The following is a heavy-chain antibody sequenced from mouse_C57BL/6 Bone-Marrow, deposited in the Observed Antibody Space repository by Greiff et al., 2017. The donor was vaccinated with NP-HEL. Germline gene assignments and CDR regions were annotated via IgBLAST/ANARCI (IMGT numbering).Heavy chain of an antibody. J-gene: IGHJ1*03. CDR1: GYAFSSYW. D-gene: IGHD2-2*01. CDR3: ARSGVWLRRRRWYCDV. V-gene: IGHV1-80*01. CDR2: IYPGDGDT. Sequence: QVQLQQSGAELVKPGASVKISCKASGYAFSSYWMNWVKQRPGKGLEWIGQIYPGDGDTNYNGKFKGKATLTADKSSSTAYMQLSSLTSEDSAVYFCARSGVWLRRRRWYCDVWGTGTTVTVSS.